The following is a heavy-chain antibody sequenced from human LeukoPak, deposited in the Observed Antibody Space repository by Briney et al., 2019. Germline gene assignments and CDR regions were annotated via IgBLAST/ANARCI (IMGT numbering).Heavy chain of an antibody. J-gene: IGHJ4*02. Sequence: GGSLRLSCAASGFTFSSYAMSWVRQAPGKGLEWVSAISASGGSTFYADSVKGRFTISRDISKNTLYLHLNSLRVEDTAVYYCAKEGMSMDSSWFDYWGQGTLVTVSS. D-gene: IGHD6-13*01. V-gene: IGHV3-23*01. CDR3: AKEGMSMDSSWFDY. CDR1: GFTFSSYA. CDR2: ISASGGST.